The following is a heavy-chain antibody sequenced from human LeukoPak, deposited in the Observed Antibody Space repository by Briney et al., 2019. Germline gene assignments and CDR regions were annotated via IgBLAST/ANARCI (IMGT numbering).Heavy chain of an antibody. D-gene: IGHD5-18*01. CDR1: GFTFSSYW. Sequence: GGSLRLSCAPSGFTFSSYWMSWGRQAPGKGLEWGANIKQDGGEKYYVDSVKGRFTISRDNAKNSLYLQMNSLRAEDTAVYYCARDRGRGYSYGYGLNYYYYMDVWGKGTTVTVSS. CDR3: ARDRGRGYSYGYGLNYYYYMDV. CDR2: IKQDGGEK. J-gene: IGHJ6*03. V-gene: IGHV3-7*01.